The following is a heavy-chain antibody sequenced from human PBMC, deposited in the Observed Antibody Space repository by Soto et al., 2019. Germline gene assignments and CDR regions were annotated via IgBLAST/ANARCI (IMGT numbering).Heavy chain of an antibody. V-gene: IGHV1-2*02. CDR1: GYTFTALY. J-gene: IGHJ5*02. Sequence: ASVKVSCKASGYTFTALYMNWVRQAPGQGLEWMGWVNPNTGLTKYAQKFQGRVSMTRDTSINTAYMELSELTSDDTAVYYCTTLRLDPWGQGTLVTVSS. D-gene: IGHD3-9*01. CDR2: VNPNTGLT. CDR3: TTLRLDP.